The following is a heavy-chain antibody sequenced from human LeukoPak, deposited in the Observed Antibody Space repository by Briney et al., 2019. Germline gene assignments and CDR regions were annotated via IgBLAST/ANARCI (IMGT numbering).Heavy chain of an antibody. D-gene: IGHD5-18*01. CDR2: INPSGSTT. Sequence: GASVKVSCKASGYTLTSYYMNWVRQAPGQGLEWMGIINPSGSTTRYAQKFQGRVTMTRDTSTSTVYMELTSLRSEDTAVYYCARDSDRVGYNYGPGDWFDPWGQGTLVTVSS. CDR1: GYTLTSYY. J-gene: IGHJ5*02. CDR3: ARDSDRVGYNYGPGDWFDP. V-gene: IGHV1-46*01.